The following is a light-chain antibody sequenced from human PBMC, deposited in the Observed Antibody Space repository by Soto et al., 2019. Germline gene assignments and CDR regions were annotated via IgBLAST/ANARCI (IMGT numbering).Light chain of an antibody. CDR1: QSLVYTDGNTY. Sequence: DVVMTQSPLSLPVTLGQPASISCRSSQSLVYTDGNTYLSWFQQRPGQPPRRLIYKVSNRDSGVPDRFSGSGSGTDFTLKISRVEAEDVGVYYCMQGTHWLSWTFGQGTKVEIK. CDR3: MQGTHWLSWT. CDR2: KVS. J-gene: IGKJ1*01. V-gene: IGKV2-30*01.